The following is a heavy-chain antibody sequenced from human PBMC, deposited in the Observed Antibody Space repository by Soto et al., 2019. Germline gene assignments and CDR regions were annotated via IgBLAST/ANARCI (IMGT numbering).Heavy chain of an antibody. Sequence: QVQLVESGGGVVQPGRSLRLSCAASGFTFSSYGMHWVHQAPGKGLEWVATISYDGSNKYYADSVKGRFTISRDNSKNTLYVQMNNLRADDTAVYYCGGGYYFGDYWGQGTLVTVSS. D-gene: IGHD3-10*01. CDR1: GFTFSSYG. CDR3: GGGYYFGDY. CDR2: ISYDGSNK. J-gene: IGHJ4*02. V-gene: IGHV3-30*03.